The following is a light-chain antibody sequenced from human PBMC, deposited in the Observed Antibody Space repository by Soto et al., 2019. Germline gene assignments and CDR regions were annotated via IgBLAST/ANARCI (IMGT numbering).Light chain of an antibody. CDR3: QQYDSSPKT. J-gene: IGKJ1*01. Sequence: EIVLTQSPGTLSLSPGERATLSCSASQSVSSSYLAWYQQKPGQAPRLLIYGASSRATGIPDRFSGSGSGTDFTLTISRVEPEDFAVYYCQQYDSSPKTFGQGTKVDIK. CDR2: GAS. CDR1: QSVSSSY. V-gene: IGKV3-20*01.